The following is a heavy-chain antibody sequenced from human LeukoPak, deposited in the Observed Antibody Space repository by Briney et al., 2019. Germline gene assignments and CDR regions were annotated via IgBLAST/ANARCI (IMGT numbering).Heavy chain of an antibody. D-gene: IGHD5-18*01. CDR3: ARDSAAMVTAHTGFDY. CDR1: GFTFSNYA. V-gene: IGHV3-23*01. Sequence: PGGSLRLSCVVSGFTFSNYAMGWVRQAPGQGLDWVSAISDSGVTAYYADSVKGRFTISRDNSKSTLYLQMNSLRAEDTAVYYCARDSAAMVTAHTGFDYWGQGTLVTVSS. J-gene: IGHJ4*02. CDR2: ISDSGVTA.